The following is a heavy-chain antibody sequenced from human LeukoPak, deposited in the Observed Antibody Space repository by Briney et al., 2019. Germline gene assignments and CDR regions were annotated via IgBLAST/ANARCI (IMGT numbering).Heavy chain of an antibody. CDR2: IKQDGSEK. CDR1: GFTFSSYW. V-gene: IGHV3-7*01. Sequence: QTGGSLRLSCAASGFTFSSYWMSWVRQAPGKGLEWVANIKQDGSEKYYVDSVKGRFTISRDNAKNSLYLQMNSLRAEDTAVYYCAREYPENYYDSSYLPYWGQGTLVTVSS. D-gene: IGHD3-22*01. J-gene: IGHJ4*02. CDR3: AREYPENYYDSSYLPY.